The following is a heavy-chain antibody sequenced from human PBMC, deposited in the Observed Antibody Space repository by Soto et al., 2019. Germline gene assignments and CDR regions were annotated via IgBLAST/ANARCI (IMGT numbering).Heavy chain of an antibody. Sequence: SQTLSLTCDISGDSVSSSSAAWNLIRQSPSRGLEWLGRTYYRSKWIHEYTVSMESRITINPDTSKNQFSLHIYSVTPEDTAVYYCAGVVWFRGMDVWGQGTPVTSP. CDR2: TYYRSKWIH. J-gene: IGHJ6*02. D-gene: IGHD3-16*01. CDR1: GDSVSSSSAA. V-gene: IGHV6-1*01. CDR3: AGVVWFRGMDV.